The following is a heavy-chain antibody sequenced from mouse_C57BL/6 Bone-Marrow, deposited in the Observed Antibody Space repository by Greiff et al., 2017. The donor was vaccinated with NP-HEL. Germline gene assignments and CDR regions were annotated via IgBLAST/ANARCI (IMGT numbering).Heavy chain of an antibody. J-gene: IGHJ4*01. D-gene: IGHD2-1*01. V-gene: IGHV5-4*01. CDR1: GFTFSSYA. Sequence: EVKLQESGGGLVKPGGSLKLSCAASGFTFSSYAMSWVRQTPEKRLEWVATISDGGSYTYYPDNVKGRFTISRDNAKNNLYLQMSHLKSEDTAMYYCARDEGMMATMETYYYAMDYWGQGTSVTVSS. CDR3: ARDEGMMATMETYYYAMDY. CDR2: ISDGGSYT.